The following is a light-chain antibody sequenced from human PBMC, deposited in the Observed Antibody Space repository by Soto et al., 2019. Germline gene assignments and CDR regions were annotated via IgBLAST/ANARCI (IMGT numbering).Light chain of an antibody. CDR1: QSISTY. V-gene: IGKV1-39*01. Sequence: DIQMTQSPYSLSASVGDTVTITCRASQSISTYLNWYQQKPGKAPELLIYAASSLQSGVPLRFTGSGSGTDFTLTIISLQPEDFASYYCQQRYTTPLTFGGGTKVDIK. CDR3: QQRYTTPLT. CDR2: AAS. J-gene: IGKJ4*01.